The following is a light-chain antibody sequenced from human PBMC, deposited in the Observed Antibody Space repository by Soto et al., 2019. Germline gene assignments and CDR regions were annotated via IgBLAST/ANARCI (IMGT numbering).Light chain of an antibody. CDR2: EVS. CDR3: TSFTRSTTYV. J-gene: IGLJ1*01. Sequence: QSVLTQPASVSGSPGQSITISCTETSSDVGGYNYVCWYQHHPGKAPKLIISEVSNRPSGVSDRFSGSKSGNTASLTISGLQPEDEADYYCTSFTRSTTYVFGTGTKVTVL. V-gene: IGLV2-14*01. CDR1: SSDVGGYNY.